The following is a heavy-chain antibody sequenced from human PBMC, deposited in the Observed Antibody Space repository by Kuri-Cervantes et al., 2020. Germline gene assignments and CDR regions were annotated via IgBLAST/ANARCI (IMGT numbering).Heavy chain of an antibody. D-gene: IGHD6-13*01. J-gene: IGHJ4*02. V-gene: IGHV3-9*01. Sequence: GGSLRLSCAASGFTFDDYAMHWVRQAPGKGLEWVSGISWNSGSIGYADSVKGRFTISRDNAKNSLYLQMNSLRAEDTAVYYCALIDFYASSWYYDSWGQGTLVTVSS. CDR2: ISWNSGSI. CDR1: GFTFDDYA. CDR3: ALIDFYASSWYYDS.